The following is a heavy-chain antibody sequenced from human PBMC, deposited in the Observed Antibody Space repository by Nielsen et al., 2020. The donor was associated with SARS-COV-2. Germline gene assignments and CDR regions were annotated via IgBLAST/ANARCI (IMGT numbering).Heavy chain of an antibody. V-gene: IGHV1-46*01. J-gene: IGHJ4*02. CDR2: INPSGGST. CDR1: GYTFTSYY. Sequence: ASVKVSCKASGYTFTSYYMHWVRQAPGHGLEWMGIINPSGGSTNYARNFQGRVAMTRDTSTSTVYMELSSLRSEDTAVYYCARQYYYDSSGYYYDLDYWGQGTLVTVSS. CDR3: ARQYYYDSSGYYYDLDY. D-gene: IGHD3-22*01.